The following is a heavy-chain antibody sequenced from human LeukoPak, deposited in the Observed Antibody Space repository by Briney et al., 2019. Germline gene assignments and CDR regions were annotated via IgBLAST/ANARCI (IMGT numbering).Heavy chain of an antibody. CDR1: GFTFSSYA. CDR2: ISGSGGST. CDR3: AKDLRWAVPAAIRNDY. J-gene: IGHJ4*02. Sequence: GGSLRLSCAASGFTFSSYAMSWVRQAPGKGLEWVSAISGSGGSTYYADSVKGRFTISRDNSKNTLYLQMNSLRAEDTAVYYCAKDLRWAVPAAIRNDYGGQGTLVTVS. D-gene: IGHD2-2*02. V-gene: IGHV3-23*01.